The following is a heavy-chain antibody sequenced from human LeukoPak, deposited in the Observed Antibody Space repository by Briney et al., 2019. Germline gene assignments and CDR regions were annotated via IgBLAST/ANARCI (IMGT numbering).Heavy chain of an antibody. J-gene: IGHJ6*02. CDR3: ARDPPRIVVVVAATNYYGMDV. CDR1: GYTFTSYG. Sequence: AASVKVSCKASGYTFTSYGISWVRQAPGQGLEWMGWISAYNGNTNYAQKLQGRVTMTTDTSTSTAYMELRSLRSDDTAVCYCARDPPRIVVVVAATNYYGMDVWGQGTTVTVSS. CDR2: ISAYNGNT. D-gene: IGHD2-15*01. V-gene: IGHV1-18*01.